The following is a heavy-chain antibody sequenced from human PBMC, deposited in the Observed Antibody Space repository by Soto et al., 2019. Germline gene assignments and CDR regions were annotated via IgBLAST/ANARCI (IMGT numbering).Heavy chain of an antibody. CDR2: ISSSSSTI. Sequence: GGSLRLSCAASGFTFSSYSMNWVRQAPGKGLEWVSYISSSSSTIYYADSVKGRFTISRDNAKNSLYLQMNSLRAEDTAVYYCARDFHRSDYGDYVIPYYYYYMDVWGKGTTVTVSS. CDR1: GFTFSSYS. J-gene: IGHJ6*03. CDR3: ARDFHRSDYGDYVIPYYYYYMDV. V-gene: IGHV3-48*01. D-gene: IGHD4-17*01.